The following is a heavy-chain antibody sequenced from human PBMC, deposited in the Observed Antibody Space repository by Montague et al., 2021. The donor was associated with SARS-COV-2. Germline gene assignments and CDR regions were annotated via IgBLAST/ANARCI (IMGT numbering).Heavy chain of an antibody. CDR3: AGSPHIAGSGWSYYFDD. V-gene: IGHV4-59*01. CDR1: GGSINNYQ. Sequence: SETLSLTCSVSGGSINNYQWNWIWKSPGKGPEWNGYIYYIGDTNYNSSLWRRVTMSVDRTTYQFPLWLNAVTVADSAEYYCAGSPHIAGSGWSYYFDDWGQGTLVTVSA. D-gene: IGHD6-19*01. J-gene: IGHJ4*02. CDR2: IYYIGDT.